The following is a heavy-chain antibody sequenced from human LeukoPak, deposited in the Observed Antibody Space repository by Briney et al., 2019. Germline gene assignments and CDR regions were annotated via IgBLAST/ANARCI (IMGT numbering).Heavy chain of an antibody. CDR3: ARQRGRRDYYDSSGYS. D-gene: IGHD3-22*01. CDR2: INHSGST. CDR1: GGSFSGYY. Sequence: PSETLSLTCAVYGGSFSGYYWSWIRQPPGKGLEWIGEINHSGSTNYNPSLKSRVTISVDTSKNQFSLKLSSVTAADTAVYYCARQRGRRDYYDSSGYSWGQGTLVTVSS. J-gene: IGHJ4*02. V-gene: IGHV4-34*01.